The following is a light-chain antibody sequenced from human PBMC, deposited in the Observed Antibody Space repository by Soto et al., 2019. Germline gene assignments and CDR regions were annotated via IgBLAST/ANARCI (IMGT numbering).Light chain of an antibody. Sequence: QSVLIQAPSASGTPGQRVTISCSGSSSNIGITNVYWYQHVPGTTPKLLIYRNNQRPSGVPGRFSGSKSGSSASLAISGLRSEDEGIYTCALWDDSLSGVVFGGGNKLTVL. CDR3: ALWDDSLSGVV. CDR2: RNN. CDR1: SSNIGITN. J-gene: IGLJ2*01. V-gene: IGLV1-47*01.